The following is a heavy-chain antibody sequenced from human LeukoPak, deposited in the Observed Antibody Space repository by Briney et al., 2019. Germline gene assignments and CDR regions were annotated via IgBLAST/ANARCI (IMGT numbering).Heavy chain of an antibody. Sequence: GESLKISCKGSGYNFTSYWIGWVRQMPGKGLEWMGIIYPGDSDSRLSPSLQGQVTISADKSISTAYLQWSSLKASDTAMYYCARLKAAYYDILTGYFLYWGQGTLVTVSS. CDR2: IYPGDSDS. CDR1: GYNFTSYW. D-gene: IGHD3-9*01. CDR3: ARLKAAYYDILTGYFLY. J-gene: IGHJ4*02. V-gene: IGHV5-51*01.